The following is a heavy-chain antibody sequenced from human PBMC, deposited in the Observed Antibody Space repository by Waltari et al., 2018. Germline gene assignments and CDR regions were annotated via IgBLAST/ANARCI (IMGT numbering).Heavy chain of an antibody. D-gene: IGHD2-15*01. Sequence: QLQLQQSGPGLVKPSESLSLTCAVSGDSMGGHYWWSWVRQSPGKGLEWIGQVHHSGKTNYNPSLASRVTMSVDTPNNQFSLKVTSATAADTAIYYCARDRGSGLYLDSWGQGILVTVSS. CDR2: VHHSGKT. V-gene: IGHV4-4*02. J-gene: IGHJ4*02. CDR1: GDSMGGHYW. CDR3: ARDRGSGLYLDS.